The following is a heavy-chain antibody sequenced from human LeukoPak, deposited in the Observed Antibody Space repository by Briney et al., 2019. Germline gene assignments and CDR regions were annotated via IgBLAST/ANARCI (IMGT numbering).Heavy chain of an antibody. V-gene: IGHV3-30*02. D-gene: IGHD3-3*01. CDR2: IRYDGSNK. J-gene: IGHJ4*02. CDR3: AKDWGPYDFWSGSSFDY. CDR1: GFTFSSYG. Sequence: GGSLRLSCAASGFTFSSYGMHWVRQAPGKGLEWVAFIRYDGSNKYYADSVKGQFTISRDNSKNTLYLQMNSLRAEDTAVYYCAKDWGPYDFWSGSSFDYWGQGTLVTVSS.